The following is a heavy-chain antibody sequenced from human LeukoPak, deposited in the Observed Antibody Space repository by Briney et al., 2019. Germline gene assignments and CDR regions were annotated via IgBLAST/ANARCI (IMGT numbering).Heavy chain of an antibody. CDR1: GFTFDDYA. CDR2: ISWNSGSI. CDR3: AKARNTGWFSPDFDY. J-gene: IGHJ4*02. Sequence: GGSLRLSCAASGFTFDDYAMHWVRQAPGKGLEWVSGISWNSGSIGYVDSVKGRFTISRDNAENSLFLQMNSLRPEDTALYYCAKARNTGWFSPDFDYWGQGTLVTVSS. D-gene: IGHD6-19*01. V-gene: IGHV3-9*01.